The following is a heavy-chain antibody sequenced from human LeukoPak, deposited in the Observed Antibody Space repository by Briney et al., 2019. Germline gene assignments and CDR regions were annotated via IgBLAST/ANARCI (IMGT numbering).Heavy chain of an antibody. V-gene: IGHV3-7*01. D-gene: IGHD6-19*01. Sequence: GGSLRLSYAASGFTFSSYWMNWVRQAPGKGLEWVANINHGGGNKYYVDSVKGRFTISRDNAKNSLYLQMNSLRAENTAVYYCAKVAADSSGWEANSYSSYMDVWGKGTTVTVSS. CDR3: AKVAADSSGWEANSYSSYMDV. J-gene: IGHJ6*03. CDR1: GFTFSSYW. CDR2: INHGGGNK.